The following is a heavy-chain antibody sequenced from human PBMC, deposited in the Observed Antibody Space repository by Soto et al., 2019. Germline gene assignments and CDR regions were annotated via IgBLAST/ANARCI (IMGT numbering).Heavy chain of an antibody. CDR1: VFTFSDYY. D-gene: IGHD6-19*01. CDR3: ARELIAVAGSYFDY. J-gene: IGHJ4*02. CDR2: ISSRASTI. Sequence: GWSLRLSCAASVFTFSDYYMCWIRQAPGKGLEWVSYISSRASTIYYADSVKGRFTISRDNAKNSLYLQMNSLRAEDTAVYYCARELIAVAGSYFDYWGQGSLVTVSS. V-gene: IGHV3-11*01.